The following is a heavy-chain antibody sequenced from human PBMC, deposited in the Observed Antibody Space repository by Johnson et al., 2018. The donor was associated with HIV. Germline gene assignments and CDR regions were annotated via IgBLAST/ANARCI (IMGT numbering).Heavy chain of an antibody. Sequence: QVQLVESGGGVVQPGRSLRLSCAVSGFTFRSYGVHWVRQAPGKGLEWVAVISYDGSNEYYADSVKGRFTISRDNSKNTVYLEMNSLRAEDTAVYYCAKGGIDAFEIWGQGTMVTVSS. D-gene: IGHD6-25*01. CDR1: GFTFRSYG. CDR3: AKGGIDAFEI. CDR2: ISYDGSNE. J-gene: IGHJ3*02. V-gene: IGHV3-30*18.